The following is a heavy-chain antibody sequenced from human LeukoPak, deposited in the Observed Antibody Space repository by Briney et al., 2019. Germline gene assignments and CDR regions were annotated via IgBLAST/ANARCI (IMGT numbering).Heavy chain of an antibody. CDR3: ARVFGRLRPDY. CDR1: GGSISSYY. Sequence: SETLSLTRTVSGGSISSYYWSWIRQPPGKGLEWIGYIYYTVSTNYNPSLKSRVTISVDTSKNQFSLKLSSVTAADTAVYYCARVFGRLRPDYWGQGTLVTVSS. CDR2: IYYTVST. V-gene: IGHV4-59*01. J-gene: IGHJ4*02. D-gene: IGHD3-10*01.